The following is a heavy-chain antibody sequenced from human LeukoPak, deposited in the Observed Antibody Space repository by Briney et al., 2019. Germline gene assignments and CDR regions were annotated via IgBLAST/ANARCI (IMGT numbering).Heavy chain of an antibody. J-gene: IGHJ5*02. Sequence: SETLSLTCNVSGGSISSSSYYWGWIRQPPGKGPEWIGNVYYSGTTYYSPSLRSRVTMFMDMSKNQYSLELSSVTAAETAVYYCARRCYPPAPWGQGILVTVSS. V-gene: IGHV4-39*01. CDR2: VYYSGTT. D-gene: IGHD3-16*02. CDR3: ARRCYPPAP. CDR1: GGSISSSSYY.